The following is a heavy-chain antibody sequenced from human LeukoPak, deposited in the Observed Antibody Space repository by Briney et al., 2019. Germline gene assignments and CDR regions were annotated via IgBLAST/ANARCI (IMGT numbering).Heavy chain of an antibody. CDR2: IKSKTDGGTT. D-gene: IGHD3-22*01. CDR1: GFTFSNAW. V-gene: IGHV3-15*01. J-gene: IGHJ4*02. CDR3: TTTYYYDSSGYPY. Sequence: GGSLRLSCAASGFTFSNAWMSWVRQAPGKGLEWVGRIKSKTDGGTTDYAAPVKGRFTISRDDSKNTLYLQMNSLKTEDTAVYYCTTTYYYDSSGYPYWGQGTLVTVSS.